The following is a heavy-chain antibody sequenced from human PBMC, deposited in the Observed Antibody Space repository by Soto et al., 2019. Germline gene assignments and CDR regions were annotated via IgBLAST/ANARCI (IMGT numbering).Heavy chain of an antibody. Sequence: LRLSCAASGFTFSSYGMHWVRQAPGKVLDWVSVISYDGSNKYYADSVKGRFTISRDNSKNTLYLQMNSLIAEDTAVYYCAKDRNRALIHXWGQATLVTVSX. CDR2: ISYDGSNK. CDR3: AKDRNRALIHX. J-gene: IGHJ4*02. V-gene: IGHV3-30*18. D-gene: IGHD1-1*01. CDR1: GFTFSSYG.